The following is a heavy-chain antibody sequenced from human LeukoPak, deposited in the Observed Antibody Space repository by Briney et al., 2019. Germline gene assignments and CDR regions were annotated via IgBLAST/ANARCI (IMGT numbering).Heavy chain of an antibody. Sequence: ASETLSLTCAVYGGSFSGYYWSWIRQPPGKGLEWIGEINRSGSTNYNPSLKSRVTISVDTSKNQFSLKLSSVTAADTAVYYCASLEQMTTVTTFDYWGQGTLVTVSS. CDR1: GGSFSGYY. V-gene: IGHV4-34*01. J-gene: IGHJ4*02. CDR2: INRSGST. D-gene: IGHD4-17*01. CDR3: ASLEQMTTVTTFDY.